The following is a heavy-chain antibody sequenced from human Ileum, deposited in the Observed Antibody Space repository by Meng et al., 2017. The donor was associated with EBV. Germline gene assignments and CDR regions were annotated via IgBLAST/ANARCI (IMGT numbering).Heavy chain of an antibody. CDR3: ATSRIAKFDR. V-gene: IGHV6-1*01. Sequence: QDSAPRLVQPSQTLSLSCVSSGDSVSSDKTAWNWIRQSPSRGLEWLGRTYRRSRWYYDYALSVKSRINISPDTSKNQVSLQLNSVTDEDTGIYYCATSRIAKFDRWGQGTLVTVSS. CDR2: TYRRSRWYY. CDR1: GDSVSSDKTA. J-gene: IGHJ5*02.